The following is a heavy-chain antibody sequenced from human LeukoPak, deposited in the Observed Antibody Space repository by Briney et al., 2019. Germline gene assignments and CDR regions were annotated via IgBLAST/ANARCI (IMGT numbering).Heavy chain of an antibody. CDR1: GFIFNHHA. CDR3: AKDAQRGFDYSDSLEY. CDR2: IWSDKSNK. J-gene: IGHJ4*02. D-gene: IGHD4-11*01. Sequence: PGGSLRLSCAASGFIFNHHAMHWLRQAPGKGLEWVAVIWSDKSNKFYADSVRGRFTISRDDSRKTAYLQMDTMTVEDTAVYYCAKDAQRGFDYSDSLEYWGQGALVTVAS. V-gene: IGHV3-33*06.